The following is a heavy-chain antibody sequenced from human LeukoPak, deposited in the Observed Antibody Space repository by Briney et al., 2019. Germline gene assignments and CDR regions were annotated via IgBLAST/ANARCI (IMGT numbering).Heavy chain of an antibody. J-gene: IGHJ4*02. Sequence: GGSLRLSCAASGFTFSNAWMNWVRQAPGKGLEWVGRIKSKTHGGTTDYAAPVKARFTISRDDSENTLSLQMNSLKTEDTAVYYCTTLYDTSGATFDYWGQGTLVTVSS. D-gene: IGHD3-22*01. CDR1: GFTFSNAW. CDR3: TTLYDTSGATFDY. V-gene: IGHV3-15*01. CDR2: IKSKTHGGTT.